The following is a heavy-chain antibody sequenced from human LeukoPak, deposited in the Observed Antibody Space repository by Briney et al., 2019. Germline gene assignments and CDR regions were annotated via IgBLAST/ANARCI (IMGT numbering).Heavy chain of an antibody. D-gene: IGHD6-13*01. CDR1: GFTFSSYA. V-gene: IGHV3-23*01. CDR2: ISGSGGST. Sequence: GGSLRLSCAASGFTFSSYAMSWVRQAPGKGLEWISAISGSGGSTYYADSVKGRFTISRDNSKNTLYLQMNSLRAEDTAVYYCARGGYSSSWYYFDYWGQGTLVTVSS. CDR3: ARGGYSSSWYYFDY. J-gene: IGHJ4*02.